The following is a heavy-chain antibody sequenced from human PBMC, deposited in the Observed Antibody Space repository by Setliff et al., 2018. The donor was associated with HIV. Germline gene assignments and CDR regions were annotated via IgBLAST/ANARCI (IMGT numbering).Heavy chain of an antibody. Sequence: PGESLKISCKGSGYTFTSYWIGWVRQMPGKGLEWMGIIYPGDSDTRYSPSFQGRVTISADNAKNSLYLQMNSLRAEDTAVYYCASHFGYCSSTSCEGYWGQGALVTVSS. J-gene: IGHJ4*02. CDR3: ASHFGYCSSTSCEGY. V-gene: IGHV5-51*01. CDR1: GYTFTSYW. CDR2: IYPGDSDT. D-gene: IGHD2-2*01.